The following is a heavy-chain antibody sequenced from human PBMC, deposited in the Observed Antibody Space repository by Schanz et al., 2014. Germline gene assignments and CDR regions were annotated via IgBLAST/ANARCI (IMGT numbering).Heavy chain of an antibody. V-gene: IGHV3-53*01. CDR1: GFTVNTNY. CDR2: MYINSGST. J-gene: IGHJ5*02. Sequence: EVQLVESGGGLIQPGGSLRLSCAVSGFTVNTNYMSWVRQAPGKGLEWISSMYINSGSTQYADSVKGRFTISRDYSKNTLYLLMNSLRAEDTAVYYCARVRETSSWQDNWFDPWGQGTLVTVSS. D-gene: IGHD2-2*01. CDR3: ARVRETSSWQDNWFDP.